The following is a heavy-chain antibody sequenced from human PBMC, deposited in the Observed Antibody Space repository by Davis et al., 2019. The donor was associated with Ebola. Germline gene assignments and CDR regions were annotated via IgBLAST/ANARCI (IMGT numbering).Heavy chain of an antibody. Sequence: PSETLSLTCTVSGGSISSYYWSWIRQPPGKGLEWIGYIYYSGSTNYNPSLKSRVTISVDTSKNQFSLKLSSVTAADTAVYYCARNEGDSSSWPLYDYWGQGTLVTVSS. V-gene: IGHV4-59*01. J-gene: IGHJ4*02. CDR2: IYYSGST. D-gene: IGHD6-13*01. CDR3: ARNEGDSSSWPLYDY. CDR1: GGSISSYY.